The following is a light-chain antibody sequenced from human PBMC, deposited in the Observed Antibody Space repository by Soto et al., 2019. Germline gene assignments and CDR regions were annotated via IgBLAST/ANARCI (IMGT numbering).Light chain of an antibody. CDR1: SSDIGAGYD. CDR3: KSYDTSPSACL. J-gene: IGLJ1*01. CDR2: GNS. Sequence: SFRTQPPSVSGAPGHRVTISCTVSSSDIGAGYDVPWYQQLPGTAPKLLIYGNSNRPSGVPGRFSGSKSGTSAFLPITGIQAEDDPDYHCKSYDTSPSACLFGTRPKVTV. V-gene: IGLV1-40*01.